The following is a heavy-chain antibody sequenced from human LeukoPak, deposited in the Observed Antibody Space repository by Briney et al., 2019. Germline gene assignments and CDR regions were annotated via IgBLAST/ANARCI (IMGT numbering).Heavy chain of an antibody. CDR1: GFTFSNSG. CDR3: AKRRLLWFGESSY. CDR2: ILYDGSNQ. V-gene: IGHV3-30*18. Sequence: PGGSLRLSCAASGFTFSNSGMHWARQAPGKGLEWVSFILYDGSNQYYADSVKGRFTISRDNSKNTLYLQMNSLRAEDTAVYYCAKRRLLWFGESSYWGQGTLVTVSS. D-gene: IGHD3-10*01. J-gene: IGHJ4*02.